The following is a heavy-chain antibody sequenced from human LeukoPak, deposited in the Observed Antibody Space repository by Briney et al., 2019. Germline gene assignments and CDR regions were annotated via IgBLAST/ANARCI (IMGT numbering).Heavy chain of an antibody. CDR3: ARCANYDFWSGYSVNWFDP. D-gene: IGHD3-3*01. Sequence: GRSLRLSCAASGFTFSSYAMHWVRQAPGKGLEWVAVISYDGSNKYYADSVKGRFTISRDNSKNTLYLQMNSLRAEDTAVYYCARCANYDFWSGYSVNWFDPWGQGTLVTVSS. CDR2: ISYDGSNK. CDR1: GFTFSSYA. V-gene: IGHV3-30-3*01. J-gene: IGHJ5*02.